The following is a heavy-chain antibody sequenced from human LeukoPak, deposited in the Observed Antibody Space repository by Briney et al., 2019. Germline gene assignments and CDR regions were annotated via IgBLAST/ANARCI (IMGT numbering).Heavy chain of an antibody. J-gene: IGHJ6*02. CDR1: GGSISSYY. V-gene: IGHV4-4*07. CDR3: ARGGGYGLYYYYYGMDV. CDR2: IYTSGST. D-gene: IGHD1-26*01. Sequence: SETLSLTCTVSGGSISSYYWSWIRQPAGKGLEWIGRIYTSGSTNYNPSLKSRVTMSVDTSKNQFSLKLCSVTAADTAVYYCARGGGYGLYYYYYGMDVWGQGTTVTVSS.